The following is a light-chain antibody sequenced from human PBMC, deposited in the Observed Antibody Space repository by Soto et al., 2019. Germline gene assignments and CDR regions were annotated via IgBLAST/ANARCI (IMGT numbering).Light chain of an antibody. Sequence: EIVMTQSPATLSVSPGDRATLSCRASQSVTSNLAWYQQKPGQAPRLLIYDASNRATGIPARFSGSGSGTDFTLTISSLEPEDFAVYYCQQRSNWPPITFGQGTRLEIK. CDR3: QQRSNWPPIT. CDR2: DAS. J-gene: IGKJ5*01. CDR1: QSVTSN. V-gene: IGKV3-11*01.